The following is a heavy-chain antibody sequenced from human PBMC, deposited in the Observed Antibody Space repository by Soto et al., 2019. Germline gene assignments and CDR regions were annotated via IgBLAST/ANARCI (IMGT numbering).Heavy chain of an antibody. D-gene: IGHD3-3*01. V-gene: IGHV4-59*08. J-gene: IGHJ5*02. CDR3: ARRTGYDFWSGSYGWFDP. Sequence: SETLSLTCTVSGGSISSYYWSWIRQPPGKGLEWIGYIYYSGSTNYNPSLKSRVTISVDTSKNQFSLKLSSVTAADTAVYYCARRTGYDFWSGSYGWFDPWGQGTLVTVSS. CDR2: IYYSGST. CDR1: GGSISSYY.